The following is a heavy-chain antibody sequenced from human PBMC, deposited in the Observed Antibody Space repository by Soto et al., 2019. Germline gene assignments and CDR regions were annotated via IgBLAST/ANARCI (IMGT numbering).Heavy chain of an antibody. V-gene: IGHV4-59*01. CDR3: ARGLAAAGTDY. J-gene: IGHJ4*02. D-gene: IGHD6-13*01. CDR2: IYYSGST. CDR1: GGSIVSYY. Sequence: RSETLSLTCTVSGGSIVSYYWIFIRQPPGKGLEWIVYIYYSGSTNYNPSLKSRVTISVDTSKNQFSLKLSSVTAADTAVYYCARGLAAAGTDYWGQGTLVTVSS.